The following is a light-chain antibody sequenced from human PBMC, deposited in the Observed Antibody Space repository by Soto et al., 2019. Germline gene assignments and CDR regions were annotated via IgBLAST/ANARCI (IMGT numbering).Light chain of an antibody. J-gene: IGKJ1*01. CDR1: QRINYW. CDR3: QQYSSSSRT. V-gene: IGKV1-5*03. Sequence: DIQMTQSHSALSASVGDRVTLTCRASQRINYWLAWYQQKPGQAPNLLIYRASTLENGVPPRFTGSGSGTEFTLIISSLQPDDFATYYFQQYSSSSRTFGQGTRVEIK. CDR2: RAS.